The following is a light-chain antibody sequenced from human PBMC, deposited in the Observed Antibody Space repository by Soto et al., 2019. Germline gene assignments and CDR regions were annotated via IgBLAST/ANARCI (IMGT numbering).Light chain of an antibody. Sequence: DIQMTQSPSYMSASVGDRVTIPCQASQYVNKNLICYQQKPGKAPKLLIYDASEVETGVPSRFRGMGSGTGFTFTISSLQPEDFATYYCQQYESLPLTFGQGTHWRL. CDR3: QQYESLPLT. CDR2: DAS. V-gene: IGKV1-33*01. J-gene: IGKJ5*01. CDR1: QYVNKN.